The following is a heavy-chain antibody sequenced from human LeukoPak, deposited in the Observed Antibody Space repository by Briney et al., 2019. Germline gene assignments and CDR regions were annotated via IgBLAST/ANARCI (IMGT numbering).Heavy chain of an antibody. CDR2: IRGSGDTT. V-gene: IGHV3-23*01. Sequence: PGGSLTLSRAASGFTFSSYAMSWVRPAPGKGLEWVSSIRGSGDTTKYADSVKGRFTISRDNSKNRLYLQMNSVRAEDTAVYYCASPYALGHGYWGQGTLVTVSS. CDR1: GFTFSSYA. CDR3: ASPYALGHGY. J-gene: IGHJ4*02. D-gene: IGHD3/OR15-3a*01.